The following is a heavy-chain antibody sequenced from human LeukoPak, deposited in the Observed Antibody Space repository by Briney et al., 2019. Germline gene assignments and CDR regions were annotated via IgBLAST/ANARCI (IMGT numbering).Heavy chain of an antibody. CDR2: IRYDGSNK. Sequence: GGSLRLSCAASGFTFSSYGMHWVRQAPGKGLEWVAFIRYDGSNKYYADSVKGRFTISRDNSKNTLYLQMNSLRAEDTAVYYCARDKYYYDSSGYWLYYYYMDVWGKGTTVTVSS. D-gene: IGHD3-22*01. CDR1: GFTFSSYG. J-gene: IGHJ6*03. V-gene: IGHV3-30*02. CDR3: ARDKYYYDSSGYWLYYYYMDV.